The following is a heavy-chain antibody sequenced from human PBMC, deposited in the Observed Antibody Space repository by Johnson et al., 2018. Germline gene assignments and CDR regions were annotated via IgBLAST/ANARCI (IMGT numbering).Heavy chain of an antibody. V-gene: IGHV3-30*03. CDR2: ISYDGSNK. D-gene: IGHD3-3*01. J-gene: IGHJ3*02. CDR1: GFTFSSYG. Sequence: QVQLVQSGGGVVQPGRPLRLSCAASGFTFSSYGMHWVRQAPGKGLEWVAVISYDGSNKNYADSVKGRFTISRDNSKNKLYLQMKSLRAEDTAGYFCARDHRTIAFDIWGQGTMVTVSS. CDR3: ARDHRTIAFDI.